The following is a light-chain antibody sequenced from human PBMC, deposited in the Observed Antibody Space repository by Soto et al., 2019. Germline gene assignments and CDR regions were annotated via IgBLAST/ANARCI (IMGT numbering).Light chain of an antibody. J-gene: IGKJ1*01. CDR3: LQYNNWPPTWM. CDR1: QSISNN. Sequence: EIVMTQSPATLSVSPGERATLSCRASQSISNNLAWYQQKPGQSPSLLIYTASTRATGIPARFSGSGSGTEFTLTNTSLLSEDFAVYYYLQYNNWPPTWMFGQGTKVEVK. V-gene: IGKV3-15*01. CDR2: TAS.